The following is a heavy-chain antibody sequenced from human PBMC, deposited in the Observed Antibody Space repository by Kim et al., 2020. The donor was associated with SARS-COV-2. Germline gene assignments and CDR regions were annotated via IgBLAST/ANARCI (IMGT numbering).Heavy chain of an antibody. Sequence: ASVKVSCKASGYTFARNNMHWVRQAPGQGLEWMGMINPKGGYTTYALKFQGRVTVTRDTSTSTVYMELSSLRSEDTAVHYCARDNTAGAFDYWGQGTLVT. V-gene: IGHV1-46*01. CDR3: ARDNTAGAFDY. J-gene: IGHJ4*02. CDR1: GYTFARNN. CDR2: INPKGGYT. D-gene: IGHD2-21*02.